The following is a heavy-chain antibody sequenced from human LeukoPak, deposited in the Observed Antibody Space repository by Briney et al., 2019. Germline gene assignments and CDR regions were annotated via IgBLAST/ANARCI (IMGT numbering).Heavy chain of an antibody. CDR2: IYYSGST. Sequence: SEILSLTCTVSGGSISSSSYYWGWIRQPPGKGLEWIGSIYYSGSTYYNPSLKSRVTISVDTSKNQFSLKLSSVTAADTAVYYCARDTRGGGSYYVRGYYFDYWGQGTLVTVSS. J-gene: IGHJ4*02. CDR3: ARDTRGGGSYYVRGYYFDY. CDR1: GGSISSSSYY. V-gene: IGHV4-39*02. D-gene: IGHD1-26*01.